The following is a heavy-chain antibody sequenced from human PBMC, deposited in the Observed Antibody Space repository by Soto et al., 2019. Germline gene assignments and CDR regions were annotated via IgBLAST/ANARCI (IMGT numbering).Heavy chain of an antibody. CDR1: GYSFTSYC. V-gene: IGHV5-51*01. CDR2: IYPGDSDT. J-gene: IGHJ4*02. CDR3: ARLLCLSTSCYTGSRHFFDY. Sequence: GESLKISCKGAGYSFTSYCIVWVRQMPGKGLEWMGIIYPGDSDTRYSPSFQGQVTISADKSISTAYLQWSSLKASDTAMYYCARLLCLSTSCYTGSRHFFDYWGQGALVTVSS. D-gene: IGHD2-2*02.